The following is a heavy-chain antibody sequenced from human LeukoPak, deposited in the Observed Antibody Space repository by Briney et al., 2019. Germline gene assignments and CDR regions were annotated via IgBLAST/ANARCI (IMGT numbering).Heavy chain of an antibody. CDR3: AKDRALSGYYHYYFDY. CDR1: GFTVSSNY. V-gene: IGHV3-23*01. J-gene: IGHJ4*02. CDR2: ISGSGGST. D-gene: IGHD3-22*01. Sequence: GGSLRLSCAASGFTVSSNYMSWVRQAPGKGLEWVSAISGSGGSTYYADSVKGRFTISRDNSKNTLYLQMNSLRAEDTAVYYCAKDRALSGYYHYYFDYWGQGTLVTVSS.